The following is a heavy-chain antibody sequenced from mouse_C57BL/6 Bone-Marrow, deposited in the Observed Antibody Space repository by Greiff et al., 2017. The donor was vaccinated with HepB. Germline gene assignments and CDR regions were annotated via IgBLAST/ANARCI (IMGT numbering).Heavy chain of an antibody. CDR3: ARLANGDFDY. D-gene: IGHD4-1*01. J-gene: IGHJ2*01. V-gene: IGHV1-54*01. CDR1: GYAFTNYL. Sequence: VQLQQSGAELVRPGTSVKVSCKASGYAFTNYLIEWVKQRPGQGLEWIGVINPGSGGTNYNEKFKGKATLTADKSSSTAYMQLSSLTSEDSAVYFCARLANGDFDYWGQGTTLTVSS. CDR2: INPGSGGT.